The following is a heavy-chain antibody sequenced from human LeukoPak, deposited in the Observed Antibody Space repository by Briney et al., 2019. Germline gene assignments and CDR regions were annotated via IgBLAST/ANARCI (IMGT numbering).Heavy chain of an antibody. Sequence: GGSLRLSCAASGFTFNNYCMGRVRQAPGKGLEWVANTKQGAGEKYYVDSVKGRFTICRDDAKNSVYLQMNSLRVEDTAVYYCARLGSGNYHEPYDVWGQGTLVTVSS. J-gene: IGHJ3*01. CDR1: GFTFNNYC. D-gene: IGHD1-26*01. CDR3: ARLGSGNYHEPYDV. V-gene: IGHV3-7*01. CDR2: TKQGAGEK.